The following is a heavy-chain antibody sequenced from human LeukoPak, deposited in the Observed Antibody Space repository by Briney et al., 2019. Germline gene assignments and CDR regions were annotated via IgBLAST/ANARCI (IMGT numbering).Heavy chain of an antibody. V-gene: IGHV3-23*01. J-gene: IGHJ4*02. D-gene: IGHD4-17*01. CDR3: SKDLPDYGDYIEGY. CDR1: GFTFSSFA. Sequence: GGSLRLSCAASGFTFSSFAMSWVRQAPGKGLEWVSTISGSGGTTNYADSVRGRFTFSRDNSKNTLYLQMNSLRAEDTAVYYCSKDLPDYGDYIEGYWGQGTLVTISS. CDR2: ISGSGGTT.